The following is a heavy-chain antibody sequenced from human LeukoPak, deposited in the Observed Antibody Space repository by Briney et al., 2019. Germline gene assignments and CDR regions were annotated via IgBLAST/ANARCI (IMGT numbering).Heavy chain of an antibody. CDR1: GFTFSSYG. V-gene: IGHV3-30*18. D-gene: IGHD6-13*01. J-gene: IGHJ4*02. Sequence: GGALRLSCEASGFTFSSYGMQWVRQAPGMGPEWVSVISHDGTVTHYADSVKGRFTISRDSSTNTLYLQMDSLRTEDTAVYYCAKEGSQYASSWFDYWGQGTLVTVSS. CDR2: ISHDGTVT. CDR3: AKEGSQYASSWFDY.